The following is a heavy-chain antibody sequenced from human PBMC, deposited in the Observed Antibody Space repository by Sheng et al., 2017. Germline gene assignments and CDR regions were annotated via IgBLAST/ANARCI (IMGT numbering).Heavy chain of an antibody. V-gene: IGHV3-66*02. J-gene: IGHJ4*02. CDR3: ARGVSEYSSSWSLDY. D-gene: IGHD6-13*01. CDR2: IYSGGST. Sequence: EVQLVESGGGLVQPGGSLRLSCAASGFTVSSNYMSWVRQAPGKGLEWVSVIYSGGSTYYADSVKGRFTISRDNSKNTLYLQMNSLRSEDTAVYYCARGVSEYSSSWSLDYWGQGTLVTVSS. CDR1: GFTVSSNY.